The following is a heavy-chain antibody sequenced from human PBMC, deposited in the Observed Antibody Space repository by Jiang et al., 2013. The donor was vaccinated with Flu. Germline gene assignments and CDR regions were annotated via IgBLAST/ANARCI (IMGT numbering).Heavy chain of an antibody. V-gene: IGHV4-39*01. D-gene: IGHD3-3*02. J-gene: IGHJ4*02. Sequence: GSGLVKPSETLSLTCTVSGGSISSSSYYWGWIRQPPGKGLEWIGSIYYSGSTYYNPSLKSRVTISVDTSKNQFSLKLSSVTAADTAVYYCARLPFLEWEQPYYFDYWGQGTLVTVSS. CDR2: IYYSGST. CDR1: GGSISSSSYY. CDR3: ARLPFLEWEQPYYFDY.